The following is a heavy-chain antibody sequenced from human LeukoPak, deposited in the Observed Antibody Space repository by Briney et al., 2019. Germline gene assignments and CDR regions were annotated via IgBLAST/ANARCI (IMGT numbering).Heavy chain of an antibody. D-gene: IGHD3-3*01. V-gene: IGHV3-7*01. J-gene: IGHJ6*02. CDR3: ARGGTDLWSGYYGMDV. CDR1: GFTFSSYR. CDR2: IKQDGSEK. Sequence: QPGGSLRLSCAASGFTFSSYRMSWVRQAPGKGLEWVANIKQDGSEKYYVDSVKGRFTISRDNAKNSLYLQMNSLRAEDTAVYYCARGGTDLWSGYYGMDVWGQGTTVTVSS.